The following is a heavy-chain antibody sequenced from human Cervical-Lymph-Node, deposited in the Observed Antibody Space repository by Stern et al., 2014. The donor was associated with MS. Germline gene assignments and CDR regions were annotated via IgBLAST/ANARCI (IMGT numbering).Heavy chain of an antibody. Sequence: QLVQSGGAVVQPGRSLRLSCAASGFTFSSYGMHWVRQATGKGLEWVTVISYDGNHKYYAASVKGRFTISRDNSKNTLHLQMNSVTPDDTAVYYCARDYEDTSMLFDHWGQGTLVTVSS. CDR3: ARDYEDTSMLFDH. D-gene: IGHD2-8*01. V-gene: IGHV3-30*03. CDR2: ISYDGNHK. CDR1: GFTFSSYG. J-gene: IGHJ4*02.